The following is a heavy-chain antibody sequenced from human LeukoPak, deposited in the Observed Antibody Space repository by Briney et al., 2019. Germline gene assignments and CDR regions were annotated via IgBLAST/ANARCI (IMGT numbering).Heavy chain of an antibody. CDR3: ARRVGSSWYAGVIFDY. CDR1: GGSISSYY. Sequence: PSETLSLTCTVSGGSISSYYWSWIRQPPGKGLEWIGYIYYSGSTNYNPSLKSRVTISVDTSKNQFSLKLSSVTAADTAVYYCARRVGSSWYAGVIFDYWGQGTLVTVSS. CDR2: IYYSGST. V-gene: IGHV4-59*08. D-gene: IGHD6-13*01. J-gene: IGHJ4*02.